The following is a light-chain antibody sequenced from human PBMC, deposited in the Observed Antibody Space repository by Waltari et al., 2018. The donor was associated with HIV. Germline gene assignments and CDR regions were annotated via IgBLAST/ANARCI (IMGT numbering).Light chain of an antibody. CDR2: DAS. J-gene: IGKJ2*01. V-gene: IGKV1-33*01. Sequence: DIQMTQSPSSLSASVGDRVTITCQASQDINNYLNWYQQKPGKAPKLLIYDASNLETGVPSRFSGSGSATDFTFTISSLQPEDIATYYCQQYDNFPPYIFGQGTKLEIK. CDR3: QQYDNFPPYI. CDR1: QDINNY.